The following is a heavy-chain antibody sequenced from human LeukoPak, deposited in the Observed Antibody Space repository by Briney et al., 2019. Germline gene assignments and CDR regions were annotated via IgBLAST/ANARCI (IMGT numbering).Heavy chain of an antibody. J-gene: IGHJ4*02. CDR2: ISDIGSI. Sequence: SETLSLTCTVSGGSISSYYWSWIRQALGKGLEWIAYISDIGSINYNPSLKSRVTISLDTSKNQFSLKLSSVTAADTAVYYCAGHHPRNTVDFWGQGTLVTVSS. CDR1: GGSISSYY. D-gene: IGHD2-8*02. V-gene: IGHV4-59*08. CDR3: AGHHPRNTVDF.